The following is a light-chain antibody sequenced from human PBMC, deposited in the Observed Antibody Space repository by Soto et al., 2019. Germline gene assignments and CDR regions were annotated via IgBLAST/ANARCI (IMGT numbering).Light chain of an antibody. CDR3: CSYAGSYTHVI. J-gene: IGLJ2*01. Sequence: QSVLTQPRSVSGSPGQSVTISCTGTSSDVGGYNYVSWYQQHPGKAPKLMIYDVSKRPSGAPDRFSGSKSGNTASLTISGLQAEDEADYYCCSYAGSYTHVIFGGGTKLTVL. V-gene: IGLV2-11*01. CDR2: DVS. CDR1: SSDVGGYNY.